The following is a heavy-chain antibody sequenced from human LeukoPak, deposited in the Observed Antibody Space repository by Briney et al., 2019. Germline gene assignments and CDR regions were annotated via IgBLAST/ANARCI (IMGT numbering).Heavy chain of an antibody. CDR3: ARDYYDSSGYAFDY. CDR2: ISYDGSNK. J-gene: IGHJ4*02. V-gene: IGHV3-30*03. Sequence: GGSLRLSCAASGFTFSSYSMNWVRQAPGKGLEWVAIISYDGSNKYYADSVKGRFTISRDNSKNTLYLQMNSLRAEDTAVYYCARDYYDSSGYAFDYWGQGTLVTVSS. D-gene: IGHD3-22*01. CDR1: GFTFSSYS.